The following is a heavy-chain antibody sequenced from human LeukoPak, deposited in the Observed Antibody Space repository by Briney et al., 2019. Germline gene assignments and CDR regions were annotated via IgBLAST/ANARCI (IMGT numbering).Heavy chain of an antibody. V-gene: IGHV1-18*01. CDR3: ASPSLGYCSGGSCQYYYYYGMDV. CDR1: GYTFTSYG. Sequence: GVSVKVSCKASGYTFTSYGISWVRQAPGQGLEWMGWISPYKCKTNYAQKLQGRVTMTTDTSTSTAYMELRSLRSDDTAVYYCASPSLGYCSGGSCQYYYYYGMDVWGQGTTVIASS. CDR2: ISPYKCKT. J-gene: IGHJ6*02. D-gene: IGHD2-15*01.